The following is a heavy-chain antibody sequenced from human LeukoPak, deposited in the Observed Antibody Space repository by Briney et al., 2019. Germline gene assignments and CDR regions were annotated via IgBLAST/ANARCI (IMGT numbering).Heavy chain of an antibody. D-gene: IGHD3-22*01. CDR1: GFSFSRYW. J-gene: IGHJ3*02. CDR2: IKQDGSEK. Sequence: PGGSLRLSCAASGFSFSRYWMSWVRQAPGKGLEWVANIKQDGSEKNYVESVRGRFTISRDNAKNSLYLQTNSLRAEDTAVYYCARDHDSSSGDAFDIWGQGTMVTVSS. V-gene: IGHV3-7*03. CDR3: ARDHDSSSGDAFDI.